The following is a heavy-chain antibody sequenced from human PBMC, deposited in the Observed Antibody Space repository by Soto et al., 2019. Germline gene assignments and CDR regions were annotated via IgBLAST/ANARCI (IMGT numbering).Heavy chain of an antibody. J-gene: IGHJ4*02. CDR1: GFTFSSYG. Sequence: QVQLVESGGGVVQPGRSLRLSCAASGFTFSSYGMHWVRQAPGKGLEWVAVISYDGSNKYYADSVKGRFTISRDNSKNTLYLQMNSLRAEDTAVYYCAKDHGSGSYYTPFDYWGQGTLVTVSS. V-gene: IGHV3-30*18. CDR2: ISYDGSNK. CDR3: AKDHGSGSYYTPFDY. D-gene: IGHD3-10*01.